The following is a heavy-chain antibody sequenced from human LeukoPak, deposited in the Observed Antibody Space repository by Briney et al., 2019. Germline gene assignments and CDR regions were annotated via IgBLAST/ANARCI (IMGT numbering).Heavy chain of an antibody. CDR2: INSDGSTT. D-gene: IGHD3-10*01. J-gene: IGHJ4*02. Sequence: GSPRLSCAASGFTFSDYWMHWVRQAPGKGLVWVSGINSDGSTTNYADSVKGRFTISRDNAKNTLYLQMNSPRAEDTAVYHCARIPIGFGELGNYWGQGTLVTVSS. V-gene: IGHV3-74*01. CDR1: GFTFSDYW. CDR3: ARIPIGFGELGNY.